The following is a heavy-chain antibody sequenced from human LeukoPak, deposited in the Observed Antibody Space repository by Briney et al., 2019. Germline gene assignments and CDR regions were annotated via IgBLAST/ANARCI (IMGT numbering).Heavy chain of an antibody. CDR3: AAQWLVSG. Sequence: PGGSLRLSCAVSGFIFSSYAMHWVRQAPGKGLEWVAVISYDGSNKYYADSVKGRFTISRDKSKNTLYLQMNSLGAEDTAVYYCAAQWLVSGGGQGTLVTVSS. CDR1: GFIFSSYA. V-gene: IGHV3-30*04. J-gene: IGHJ4*02. D-gene: IGHD6-19*01. CDR2: ISYDGSNK.